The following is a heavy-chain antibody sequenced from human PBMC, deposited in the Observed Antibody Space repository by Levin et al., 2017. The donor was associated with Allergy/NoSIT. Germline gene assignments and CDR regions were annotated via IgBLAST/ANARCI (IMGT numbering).Heavy chain of an antibody. J-gene: IGHJ4*02. CDR2: ISDTGGAT. V-gene: IGHV3-23*01. CDR1: GFTFSSVA. CDR3: SKGESSTGTLMHAY. D-gene: IGHD1-7*01. Sequence: QAGGSLRLSCAASGFTFSSVAMSWVRQAPGTGLEWVSAISDTGGATFYADSVRGRFTISRDNSKNTLYLQMNSLGAEDTAVYYCSKGESSTGTLMHAYWGQGTQVTVSS.